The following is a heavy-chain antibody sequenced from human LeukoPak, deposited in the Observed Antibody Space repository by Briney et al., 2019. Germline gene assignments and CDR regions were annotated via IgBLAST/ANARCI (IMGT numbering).Heavy chain of an antibody. Sequence: NSSGTLSLTCTVSGGSVSNNSYYWSWIRQPPGKGLEWIGYVFYIGNTNYNPSLKSRVTMAVDTSKNHFSLRLSSVTAADTAVYYCARGSSSSWTFFDYWGQGTLVTVSS. D-gene: IGHD6-13*01. V-gene: IGHV4-61*03. CDR1: GGSVSNNSYY. CDR3: ARGSSSSWTFFDY. CDR2: VFYIGNT. J-gene: IGHJ4*02.